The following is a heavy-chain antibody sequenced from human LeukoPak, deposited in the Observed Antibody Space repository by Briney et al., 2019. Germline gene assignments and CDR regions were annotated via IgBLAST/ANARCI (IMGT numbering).Heavy chain of an antibody. J-gene: IGHJ3*02. CDR1: GGSIGSYY. CDR2: IYYSGST. V-gene: IGHV4-59*08. CDR3: ARRYYYDSSGYQTYAFDI. D-gene: IGHD3-22*01. Sequence: SETLSLTCTVSGGSIGSYYWSWIRQPPGKGLEWIGYIYYSGSTNYNPSLKSRVTISVDTSRNQFSLKLSSVTAADTAVYYCARRYYYDSSGYQTYAFDIWGQGTMVTVSS.